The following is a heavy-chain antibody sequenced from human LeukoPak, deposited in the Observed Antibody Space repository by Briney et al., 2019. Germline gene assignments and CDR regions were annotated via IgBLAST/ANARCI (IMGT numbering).Heavy chain of an antibody. CDR1: GYTFTSYG. D-gene: IGHD2-21*02. CDR2: ISAYNGNT. V-gene: IGHV1-18*01. Sequence: ASVKVSCKASGYTFTSYGISWVRQAPGQGLEWMGWISAYNGNTNYAQKLQGRVTMTTDTSTSTAYMELRSLRSDDTAVYYCARARGCGGDCYSDYYYYYYMDVWGKGTTVTVSS. J-gene: IGHJ6*03. CDR3: ARARGCGGDCYSDYYYYYYMDV.